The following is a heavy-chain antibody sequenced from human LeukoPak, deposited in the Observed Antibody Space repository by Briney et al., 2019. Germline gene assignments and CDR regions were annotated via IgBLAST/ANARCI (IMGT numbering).Heavy chain of an antibody. CDR3: ADLGYTD. CDR2: IKNDGSDK. D-gene: IGHD2-15*01. J-gene: IGHJ4*02. CDR1: GFSFSSSW. Sequence: PGGPLRLSCEASGFSFSSSWMTWVRQAPGKGLEWVATIKNDGSDKYYVDSVKGRFTLSRDNAKSSLYLQMNSLRVEDTAVYYCADLGYTDGGQGTLVTVSS. V-gene: IGHV3-7*01.